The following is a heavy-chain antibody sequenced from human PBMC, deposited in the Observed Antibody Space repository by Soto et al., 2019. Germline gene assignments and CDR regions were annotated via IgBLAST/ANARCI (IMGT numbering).Heavy chain of an antibody. CDR1: GFTFSSYG. Sequence: QVQLVESGGGVVQPGRSLRLSCAASGFTFSSYGMHWVRQASGKGLEWVAVISYDGSNKYYADSVKGRFTISRDNSKNTLYLQMNSLRAEDTAVYDCAKGRISAAGTSLDYWGQGTLVTVSS. CDR3: AKGRISAAGTSLDY. J-gene: IGHJ4*02. CDR2: ISYDGSNK. D-gene: IGHD6-13*01. V-gene: IGHV3-30*18.